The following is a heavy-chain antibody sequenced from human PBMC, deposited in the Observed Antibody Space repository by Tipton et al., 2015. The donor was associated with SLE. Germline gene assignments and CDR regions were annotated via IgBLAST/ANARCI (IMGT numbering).Heavy chain of an antibody. D-gene: IGHD6-19*01. CDR3: ARSDSAIAVAGQAFDI. Sequence: TLSLTCTVSGGSISSYYWSWIRQPPGKGLAWIGDIYYRGSTNYNPSLKSRVPISVDTSKNQFSLKLSSVTAADTAEYYCARSDSAIAVAGQAFDIWGQGTMVTVSS. J-gene: IGHJ3*02. V-gene: IGHV4-59*01. CDR2: IYYRGST. CDR1: GGSISSYY.